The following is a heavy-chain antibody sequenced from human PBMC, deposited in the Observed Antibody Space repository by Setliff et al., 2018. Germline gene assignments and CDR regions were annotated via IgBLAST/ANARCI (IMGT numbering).Heavy chain of an antibody. CDR1: GYTFSGYY. CDR3: ARRGMSSSWLQGYFDY. CDR2: INPNSGGT. D-gene: IGHD6-13*01. Sequence: ASVKVSCKASGYTFSGYYMHWVRQAPGQGLEWMGRINPNSGGTNYAQKFQGRVTMTSDSSISTAYMELSGLRSDDTAVYYCARRGMSSSWLQGYFDYWGQGTLVTVSS. V-gene: IGHV1-2*06. J-gene: IGHJ4*02.